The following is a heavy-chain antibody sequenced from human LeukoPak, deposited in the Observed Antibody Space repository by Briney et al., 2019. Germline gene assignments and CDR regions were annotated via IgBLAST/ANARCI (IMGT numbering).Heavy chain of an antibody. CDR3: ARHESGYSYGD. CDR1: GGSISSYY. D-gene: IGHD5-18*01. V-gene: IGHV4-59*08. J-gene: IGHJ4*02. Sequence: SETLSLTCTVSGGSISSYYWSWIRQPPGKGLEWIGYIYYSGSTNYNPSLKSRVTISVDTSKNQFSLKLSSVTAADTAVYYCARHESGYSYGDWGQGTLVTVSS. CDR2: IYYSGST.